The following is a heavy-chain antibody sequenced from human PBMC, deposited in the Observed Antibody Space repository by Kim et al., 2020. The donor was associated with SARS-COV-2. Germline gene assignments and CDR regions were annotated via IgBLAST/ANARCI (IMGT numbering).Heavy chain of an antibody. V-gene: IGHV5-51*01. D-gene: IGHD2-2*01. CDR3: ARHKVPYYYYGMDV. J-gene: IGHJ6*02. Sequence: SPSFQGQVTISADKSISTAYLQWSSLKASDTAMYYCARHKVPYYYYGMDVWGQGTTVTVSS.